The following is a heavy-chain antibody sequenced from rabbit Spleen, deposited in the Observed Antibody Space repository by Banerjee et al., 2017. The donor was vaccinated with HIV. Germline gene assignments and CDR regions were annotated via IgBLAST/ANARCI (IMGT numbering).Heavy chain of an antibody. Sequence: QSLEESGGDLVKPGASLALTCKASKFSFNSDYDMCWVRQAPGKGLEWIACVYAGSSGSTYSATWAKGRFTVSKTSSTTVTLQMTSLTAADTATYFCARDTGTSFSTYGMDLWGPGTLVTVS. CDR1: KFSFNSDYD. V-gene: IGHV1S40*01. CDR2: VYAGSSGST. CDR3: ARDTGTSFSTYGMDL. J-gene: IGHJ6*01. D-gene: IGHD8-1*01.